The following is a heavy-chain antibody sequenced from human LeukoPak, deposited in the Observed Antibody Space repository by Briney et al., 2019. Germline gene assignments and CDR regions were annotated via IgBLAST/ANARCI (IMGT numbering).Heavy chain of an antibody. V-gene: IGHV4-30-4*01. D-gene: IGHD3-22*01. J-gene: IGHJ4*02. CDR1: GGSISSGDYY. Sequence: PSQTLSLTCTVSGGSISSGDYYWSWIRQPPGKGLEWIGHIYYSGSTYYNPSLKSRVTISVDTSKNQFSLKLSSVTAADTAVYYCARDLYDSSGYYAVDYFDYWGQGTLVTVSS. CDR3: ARDLYDSSGYYAVDYFDY. CDR2: IYYSGST.